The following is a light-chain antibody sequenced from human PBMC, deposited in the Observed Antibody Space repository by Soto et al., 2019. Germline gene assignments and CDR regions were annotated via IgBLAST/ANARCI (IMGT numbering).Light chain of an antibody. J-gene: IGLJ1*01. CDR2: EVS. CDR1: SSDVGSYNR. V-gene: IGLV2-18*02. CDR3: SSYKSSSTYV. Sequence: QSVVAQPPSVSGSPGQSVTISRAGASSDVGSYNRVSWYQQPPGTAPKLMIYEVSDRPSGVPDRFSGSKSGNTASLTISGLQAEDEADYYCSSYKSSSTYVFGTGTKVTV.